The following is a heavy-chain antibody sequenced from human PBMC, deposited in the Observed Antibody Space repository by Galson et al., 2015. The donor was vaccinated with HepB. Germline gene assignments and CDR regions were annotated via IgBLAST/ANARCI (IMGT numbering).Heavy chain of an antibody. J-gene: IGHJ5*02. CDR2: IYTSGST. CDR3: ARLNIRGITMVRGVITQGCFDP. D-gene: IGHD3-10*01. V-gene: IGHV4-61*02. Sequence: TLSLTCTVSGGSISSSPYYWGWIRQPAGKGLEWIGRIYTSGSTNYNPSLKSRVTMSVDTSKNQFSLKLSSVTAADTAVYYCARLNIRGITMVRGVITQGCFDPWGPGTLVTVSS. CDR1: GGSISSSPYY.